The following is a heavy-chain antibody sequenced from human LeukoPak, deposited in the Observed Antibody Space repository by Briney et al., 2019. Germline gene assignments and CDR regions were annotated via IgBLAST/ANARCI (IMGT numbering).Heavy chain of an antibody. V-gene: IGHV1-69*04. D-gene: IGHD5-18*01. Sequence: GASVKVSCKASGYTFTGYYMHWVRQAPGQGLEWMGRIIPIFGIANYAQKFQGRVTITADKSTSTAYMELSSLRSEDTAVYYCARVDTAIAFDYWGQGTLVTVSS. CDR2: IIPIFGIA. CDR1: GYTFTGYY. J-gene: IGHJ4*02. CDR3: ARVDTAIAFDY.